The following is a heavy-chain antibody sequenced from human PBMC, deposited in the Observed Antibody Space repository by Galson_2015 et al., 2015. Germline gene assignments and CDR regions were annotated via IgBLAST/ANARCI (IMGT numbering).Heavy chain of an antibody. CDR2: INPNSGGT. J-gene: IGHJ4*02. CDR1: GYTFTGYY. Sequence: SVKVSCKASGYTFTGYYMHWVRQAPGQGLEWMGRINPNSGGTNYAQKFQGRVTMTRDTSISTAYMELSRLRSDDTAVYYCARDLSSMETTPDYWGQGTLVTVSS. CDR3: ARDLSSMETTPDY. V-gene: IGHV1-2*06. D-gene: IGHD2/OR15-2a*01.